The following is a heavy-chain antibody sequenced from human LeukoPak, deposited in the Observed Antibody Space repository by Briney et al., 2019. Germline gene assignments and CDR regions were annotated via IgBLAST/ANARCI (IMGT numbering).Heavy chain of an antibody. V-gene: IGHV4-61*01. J-gene: IGHJ4*02. CDR2: IYSSGTV. CDR3: AGLESHRPLDY. Sequence: SETLSLTCTVSGGSVSGSFYWNWIRQPPGKGLEWIGYIYSSGTVNYNPSLKSRVTVSLDTSKNQFSLKLTSVTAADTAVYYCAGLESHRPLDYWGQGTLVTVSS. D-gene: IGHD3-3*01. CDR1: GGSVSGSFY.